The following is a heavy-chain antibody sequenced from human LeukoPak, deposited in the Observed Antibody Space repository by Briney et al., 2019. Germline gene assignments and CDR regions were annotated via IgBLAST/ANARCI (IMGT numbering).Heavy chain of an antibody. D-gene: IGHD1-26*01. CDR3: ARAPSEKGAKGLYFDY. CDR1: GFTFSDYY. J-gene: IGHJ4*02. CDR2: ISSSGSTI. Sequence: GGALRLSCAASGFTFSDYYMSWIRQAPGKGVEWVSYISSSGSTIYYADSVKGRFTISRDNAKNSLYLQMNGLRAEDTAVYYCARAPSEKGAKGLYFDYWGQGTLVTVSS. V-gene: IGHV3-11*04.